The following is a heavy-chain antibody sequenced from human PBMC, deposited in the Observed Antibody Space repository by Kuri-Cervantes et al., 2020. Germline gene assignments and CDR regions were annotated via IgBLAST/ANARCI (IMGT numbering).Heavy chain of an antibody. V-gene: IGHV4-38-2*02. D-gene: IGHD3-22*01. Sequence: SETLSLTCTVSGYSISSGYYWGWIRQPPGKGLEWIGSIYHSGSTYYNPSLKSRVTISVDTSKNQFSLKLSSVTAADTAVYYCAREGYYSDSRTYHPHTIDYWGQGTLVTVSS. CDR1: GYSISSGYY. J-gene: IGHJ4*02. CDR3: AREGYYSDSRTYHPHTIDY. CDR2: IYHSGST.